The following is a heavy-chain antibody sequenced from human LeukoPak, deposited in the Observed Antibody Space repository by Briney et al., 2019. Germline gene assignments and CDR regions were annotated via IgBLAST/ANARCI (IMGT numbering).Heavy chain of an antibody. CDR1: GYTFTGYY. V-gene: IGHV1-2*02. Sequence: ASVKVSCKASGYTFTGYYMHWVRQAPGQGLEWMGWINPNSGGTNYAQKFQGRVTMTRDTSISTAYKELSRLRSDDTAVYYCARDTRVAGSSYPFYWGQGTLVTVSS. J-gene: IGHJ4*02. CDR2: INPNSGGT. D-gene: IGHD6-19*01. CDR3: ARDTRVAGSSYPFY.